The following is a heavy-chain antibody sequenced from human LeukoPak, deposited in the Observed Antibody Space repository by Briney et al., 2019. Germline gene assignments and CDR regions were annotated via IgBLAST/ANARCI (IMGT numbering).Heavy chain of an antibody. CDR3: ARDTYGGFDY. V-gene: IGHV3-7*01. CDR2: LNQDGSEK. Sequence: GGSLRLSCAASGFIFDNYRMGWVRQAPGKGLEWVASLNQDGSEKYYVDSVKGRFTISRDNAENSLFLQITSLRVEDTAVYYCARDTYGGFDYWGQGALVTVSS. J-gene: IGHJ4*02. D-gene: IGHD4-23*01. CDR1: GFIFDNYR.